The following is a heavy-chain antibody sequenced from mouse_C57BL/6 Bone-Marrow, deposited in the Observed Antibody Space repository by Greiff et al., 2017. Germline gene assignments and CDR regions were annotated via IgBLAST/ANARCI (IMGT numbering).Heavy chain of an antibody. Sequence: VQLKQSGAELVRPGASVTLSCTASGFNIQDDYMHWVKQRPEQGLEWIGWIYPEYGDTEYASKFQGKATITADTSSNTAYLQLSSLTSEDTAVYYCTARLRPRDYWGQGTSGTVSS. J-gene: IGHJ4*01. CDR3: TARLRPRDY. CDR2: IYPEYGDT. V-gene: IGHV14-4*01. CDR1: GFNIQDDY. D-gene: IGHD1-2*01.